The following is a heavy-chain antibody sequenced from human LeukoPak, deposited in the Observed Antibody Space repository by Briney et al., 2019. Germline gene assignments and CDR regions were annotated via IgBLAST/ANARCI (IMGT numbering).Heavy chain of an antibody. V-gene: IGHV1-69*13. Sequence: ASVKVSCKASGGTFSSYAISWVRQAPGQGLEWMGGIIPIFGTANYAQKFQGRVTITADESTSTAYMELSSLRSEDTAVYYCIIIGVVIRRPYWGQGTLVTVPS. CDR1: GGTFSSYA. CDR2: IIPIFGTA. CDR3: IIIGVVIRRPY. J-gene: IGHJ4*02. D-gene: IGHD3-3*02.